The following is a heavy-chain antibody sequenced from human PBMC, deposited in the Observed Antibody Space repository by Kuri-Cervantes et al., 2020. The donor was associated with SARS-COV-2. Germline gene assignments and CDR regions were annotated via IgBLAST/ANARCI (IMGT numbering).Heavy chain of an antibody. CDR2: ISSSSSYI. CDR3: AGSYFWSANGSCCYYYYYYMDV. D-gene: IGHD3-3*01. V-gene: IGHV3-21*01. Sequence: GESLKISCAASGFTFSSYWMSWVRQAPGKGLEWVSSISSSSSYIYYADSVKGRFTISRDNAKNSLYLQMNSLRAEDTAVYYCAGSYFWSANGSCCYYYYYYMDVWGKGTTVTVSS. CDR1: GFTFSSYW. J-gene: IGHJ6*03.